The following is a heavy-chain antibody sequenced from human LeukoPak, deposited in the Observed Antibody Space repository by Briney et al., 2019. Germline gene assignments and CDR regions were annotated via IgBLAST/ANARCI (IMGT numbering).Heavy chain of an antibody. V-gene: IGHV3-30-3*01. CDR1: GFTFSSYA. CDR2: ISYDGSNK. Sequence: GGSLRLSCAASGFTFSSYAMSWVRQAPGKGLEWVAVISYDGSNKYYADSVKGRFTISRDNSKNTLYLQMNSLRAEDTAVYYCARGVEYGDYADYWGQGTLVTVSS. CDR3: ARGVEYGDYADY. D-gene: IGHD4-17*01. J-gene: IGHJ4*02.